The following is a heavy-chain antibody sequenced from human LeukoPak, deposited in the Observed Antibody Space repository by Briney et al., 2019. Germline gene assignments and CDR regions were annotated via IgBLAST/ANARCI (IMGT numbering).Heavy chain of an antibody. D-gene: IGHD4-17*01. J-gene: IGHJ5*02. V-gene: IGHV4-31*03. Sequence: PSQTLSLTCTVSGGSISSGGYYWSWIRQHPGKGLEWIGYIYYSGSTYYNPSLKSRVTISVDTSKNQFSLKLSSVTAADTAVYYCARRVTTVLNWFDPWGQGTLVTVSS. CDR1: GGSISSGGYY. CDR2: IYYSGST. CDR3: ARRVTTVLNWFDP.